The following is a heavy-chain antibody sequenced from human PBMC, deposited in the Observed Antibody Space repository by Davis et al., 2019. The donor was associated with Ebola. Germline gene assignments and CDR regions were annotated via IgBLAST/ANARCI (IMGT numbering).Heavy chain of an antibody. CDR2: IYYSGST. D-gene: IGHD1-26*01. V-gene: IGHV4-59*01. Sequence: GSLRLSCTVSGGSISSYYWSWIRQPPGKGLEWIGYIYYSGSTNHNPSLKSRVTISVDTSKNQFSLKLSSVTAADTAVYYCARVVGATTGWFDPWGQGTLVTVSS. CDR1: GGSISSYY. J-gene: IGHJ5*02. CDR3: ARVVGATTGWFDP.